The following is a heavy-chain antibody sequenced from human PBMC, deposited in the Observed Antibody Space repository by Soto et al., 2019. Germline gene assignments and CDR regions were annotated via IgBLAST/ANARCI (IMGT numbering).Heavy chain of an antibody. V-gene: IGHV3-15*01. CDR1: GFTVSNAW. J-gene: IGHJ4*02. CDR3: TRYSHGASEY. D-gene: IGHD5-18*01. Sequence: EVQLVESGGGLVKPGGSLRLSCAASGFTVSNAWMSWVRQAPGKGLEWVGRIKSKTDGGTTEYDAPVKGRFTISRDDSKNTLYLQMNSLKTADTAVYYCTRYSHGASEYWGQGTLVTVSS. CDR2: IKSKTDGGTT.